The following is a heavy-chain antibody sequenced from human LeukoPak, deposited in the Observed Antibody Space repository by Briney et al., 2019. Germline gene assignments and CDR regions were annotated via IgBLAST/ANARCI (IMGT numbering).Heavy chain of an antibody. Sequence: GSLRLSCAASGFTFQIYALSLGRLAPGKGLQGGASMCGTAGCTFYTDSVKGRFTISRDNSKDTLYLQMNDLRADDTAIYYCARDRPNYHEANGHYYNRDGDHWGQGALVTVSS. V-gene: IGHV3-23*01. CDR1: GFTFQIYA. J-gene: IGHJ5*02. D-gene: IGHD1-14*01. CDR2: MCGTAGCT. CDR3: ARDRPNYHEANGHYYNRDGDH.